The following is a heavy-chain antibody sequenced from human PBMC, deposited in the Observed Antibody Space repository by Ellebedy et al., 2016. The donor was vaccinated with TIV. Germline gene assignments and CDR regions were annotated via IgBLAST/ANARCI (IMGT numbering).Heavy chain of an antibody. D-gene: IGHD3-22*01. CDR2: ISSSSSYI. J-gene: IGHJ3*02. CDR1: GFTFSSYS. CDR3: ARGTYYYDSSGSAFDI. Sequence: GESLKISCAASGFTFSSYSMNWVRQAPGKGLEWVSSISSSSSYIYYADSVKGRFTISRDNAKNSLYLQMNSLRAEDTAVYYCARGTYYYDSSGSAFDIWGQGTMVTVSS. V-gene: IGHV3-21*01.